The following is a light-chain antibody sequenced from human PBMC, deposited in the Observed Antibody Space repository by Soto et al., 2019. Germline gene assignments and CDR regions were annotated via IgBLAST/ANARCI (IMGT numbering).Light chain of an antibody. Sequence: DIQLTQSPSFLSASVGDRVSMTCRASQGIGSYLAWYQQKPGKAPKLLIYAASTLQSGVPSRFSGSGSGTDFTLTISSLQPEDFATYYCQQLNSYPLTFGGGTKVDIK. CDR2: AAS. V-gene: IGKV1-9*01. CDR1: QGIGSY. CDR3: QQLNSYPLT. J-gene: IGKJ4*01.